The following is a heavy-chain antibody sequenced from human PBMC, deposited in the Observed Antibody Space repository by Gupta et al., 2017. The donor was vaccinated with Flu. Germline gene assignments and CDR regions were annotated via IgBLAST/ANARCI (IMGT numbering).Heavy chain of an antibody. CDR2: INTDGSSR. V-gene: IGHV3-74*01. J-gene: IGHJ4*02. Sequence: EVQLVESGGGLVQPGGSLRLSCAASGFTFSSYWMYWVRQFPGKGLVGVSRINTDGSSRSHADFVKGRFTISRDNAKSTLYLEMYSLSVEDTAVYYCARDRGANGDDFWGQGTLVTVSS. CDR3: ARDRGANGDDF. CDR1: GFTFSSYW. D-gene: IGHD4-17*01.